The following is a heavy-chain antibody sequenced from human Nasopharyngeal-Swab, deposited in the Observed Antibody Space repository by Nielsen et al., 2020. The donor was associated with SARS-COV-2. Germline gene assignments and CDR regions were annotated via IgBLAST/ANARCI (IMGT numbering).Heavy chain of an antibody. Sequence: SVKVSCKASGGNFSSYAISWVRQAPGQGLEWMGGIIPIFGTANYAQKFQGRVTITADESTSTAYMELSSLRSEDTAVYYCASSIGDYYDSSGYGDYWGQGTLVTVSS. J-gene: IGHJ4*02. CDR3: ASSIGDYYDSSGYGDY. CDR1: GGNFSSYA. CDR2: IIPIFGTA. V-gene: IGHV1-69*13. D-gene: IGHD3-22*01.